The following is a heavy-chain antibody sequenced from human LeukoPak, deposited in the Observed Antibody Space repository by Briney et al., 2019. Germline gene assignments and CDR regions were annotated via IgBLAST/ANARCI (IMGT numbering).Heavy chain of an antibody. CDR3: AKDATVNLGRFDY. V-gene: IGHV3-53*01. CDR1: GFTVSSNS. J-gene: IGHJ4*02. CDR2: IYSGGNT. Sequence: PGGSLRLSCTVSGFTVSSNSWSWVRQAPGKGLEWVSFIYSGGNTHYSDSVTGRFTISRDNSKNTLYLQMNSLRAEDTAVYYCAKDATVNLGRFDYWGQGTLVTVSS. D-gene: IGHD4-17*01.